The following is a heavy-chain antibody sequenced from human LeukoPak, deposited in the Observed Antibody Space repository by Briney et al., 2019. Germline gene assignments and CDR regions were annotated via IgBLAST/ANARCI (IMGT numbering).Heavy chain of an antibody. V-gene: IGHV3-21*01. CDR1: GFTFSSCT. D-gene: IGHD5-18*01. CDR2: ISSSSYI. J-gene: IGHJ6*03. CDR3: ARDLGGYSDGSYYYYMDV. Sequence: GGSLRLSCAASGFTFSSCTMNWVRQAPGKGLEWVSSISSSSYIYYADSVKGRFTISRDNAKNSLYLQMNSLRAEDTAVYYCARDLGGYSDGSYYYYMDVWGKGTTVTVSS.